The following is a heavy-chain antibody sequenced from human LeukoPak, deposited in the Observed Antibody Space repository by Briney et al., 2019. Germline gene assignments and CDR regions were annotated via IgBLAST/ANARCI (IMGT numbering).Heavy chain of an antibody. V-gene: IGHV1-2*02. CDR3: ARDGTDGSYYDY. D-gene: IGHD1-1*01. Sequence: GASVKVSCKASGYTFTGYYMHWVRRAPGQGLEWMGWINPNSGGTNYAQKFQGRVTMTRDTSFSTAYMELSRLRSDDTAVYYCARDGTDGSYYDYWGQGTLVTVSS. CDR2: INPNSGGT. J-gene: IGHJ4*02. CDR1: GYTFTGYY.